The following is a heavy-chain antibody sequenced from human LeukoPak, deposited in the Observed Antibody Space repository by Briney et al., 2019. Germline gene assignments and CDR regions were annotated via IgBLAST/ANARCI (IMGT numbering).Heavy chain of an antibody. CDR2: INPSGGST. CDR3: ARGKVGAFGELLVDDY. Sequence: ASVKVSCKASGYTFTSYYMHWVRQAPGQGLEWMGIINPSGGSTSYAQKFQGRVTMTRDMSTSTVYMELSSLRSEDTAVYYCARGKVGAFGELLVDDYWGQGTLVTVSS. V-gene: IGHV1-46*01. D-gene: IGHD3-10*01. J-gene: IGHJ4*02. CDR1: GYTFTSYY.